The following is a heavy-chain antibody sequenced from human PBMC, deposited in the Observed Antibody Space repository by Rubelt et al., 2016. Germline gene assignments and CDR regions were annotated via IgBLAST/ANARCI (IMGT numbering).Heavy chain of an antibody. V-gene: IGHV4-39*01. CDR3: ARLSGYSGYDLFDY. CDR1: GGSISSSSYY. Sequence: QLQLQESGPGLVKPSETLSLTCTVSGGSISSSSYYWGWIRQPPGKGLEWIGSIYYSGSTYYNPSLKSRVTISVDTSKNQFSLKLSSVTAADTAVYYCARLSGYSGYDLFDYWGQGTLVTVSS. CDR2: IYYSGST. J-gene: IGHJ4*02. D-gene: IGHD5-12*01.